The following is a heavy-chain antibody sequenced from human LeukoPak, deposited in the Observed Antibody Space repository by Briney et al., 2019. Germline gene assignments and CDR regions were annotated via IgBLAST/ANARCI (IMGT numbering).Heavy chain of an antibody. D-gene: IGHD5-12*01. J-gene: IGHJ6*03. CDR1: GGTFSSYA. CDR3: AKVATSHWSFYYYYYMDV. CDR2: IIPIFGTA. V-gene: IGHV1-69*06. Sequence: SVKVSCKASGGTFSSYAISWVRQAPGQGLEWMGGIIPIFGTANYAQKFQGRVTITADKSTSTAYMELSSLRSEDTAVYYCAKVATSHWSFYYYYYMDVWGKGTTVTVSS.